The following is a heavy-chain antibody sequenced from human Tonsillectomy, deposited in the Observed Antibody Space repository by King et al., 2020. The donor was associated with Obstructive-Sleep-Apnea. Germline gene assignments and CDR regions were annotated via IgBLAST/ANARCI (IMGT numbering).Heavy chain of an antibody. CDR3: ARDTPHPPVVVPNPPDY. D-gene: IGHD2-2*01. V-gene: IGHV3-30*04. CDR1: GFTFSSYA. J-gene: IGHJ4*02. Sequence: VQLVESGGGVVQPGRSLRLSCAASGFTFSSYAMHWVRQPPGKGLEWVALISYDGSSEYNADSVRGRYTISRDNSKNTLYLQMNSLRAEDTAVYYCARDTPHPPVVVPNPPDYWGQGTLVTVSS. CDR2: ISYDGSSE.